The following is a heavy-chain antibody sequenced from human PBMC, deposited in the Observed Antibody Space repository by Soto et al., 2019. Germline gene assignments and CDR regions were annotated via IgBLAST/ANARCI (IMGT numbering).Heavy chain of an antibody. J-gene: IGHJ5*01. D-gene: IGHD1-20*01. CDR2: ISGSGGST. CDR3: AKGRAKVLNCFDS. CDR1: GFTFSSYA. Sequence: EVQLLESGGGLVQPGGSLRLSCAASGFTFSSYAMSWVRQAPGKGLEWVSAISGSGGSTYYADSVKGRFTISRDNSKNTLYLQMNSLRAADTAVYYCAKGRAKVLNCFDSWGQGTLVTVSS. V-gene: IGHV3-23*01.